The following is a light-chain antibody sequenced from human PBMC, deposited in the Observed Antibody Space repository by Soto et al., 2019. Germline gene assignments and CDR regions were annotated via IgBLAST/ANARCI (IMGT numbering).Light chain of an antibody. CDR1: QGISSY. V-gene: IGKV1-9*01. J-gene: IGKJ4*01. CDR3: QSLNSFPLS. CDR2: LAS. Sequence: IQLTQTPSSLSASVGDRATITCRASQGISSYLAWYQQKPGKAPKLLIYLASTLQSGVPSSFIGSGSGTDFSLTISSLQPEDVATYYCQSLNSFPLSFGGGTNVEIK.